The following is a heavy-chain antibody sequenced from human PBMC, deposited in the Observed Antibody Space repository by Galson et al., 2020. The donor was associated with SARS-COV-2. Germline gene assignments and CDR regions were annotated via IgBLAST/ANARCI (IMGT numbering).Heavy chain of an antibody. J-gene: IGHJ3*02. D-gene: IGHD4-4*01. Sequence: SETLSLTCAVYGGSFSNYYWTWIRQPPGKGLEWIGEINHSGNTNYNLSLKSRVTMSVDTSKNQFSLKLSSVTAADTAVYYCARGRPSYSNTLYPLGAFDIWGQGTVVTVS. V-gene: IGHV4-34*01. CDR1: GGSFSNYY. CDR2: INHSGNT. CDR3: ARGRPSYSNTLYPLGAFDI.